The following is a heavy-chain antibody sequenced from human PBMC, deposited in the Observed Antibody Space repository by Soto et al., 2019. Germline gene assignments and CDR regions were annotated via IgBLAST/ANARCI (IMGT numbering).Heavy chain of an antibody. V-gene: IGHV4-39*01. Sequence: PSETLSLTCTVSGGSISSSSYYWGWIRQPPGKGLEWIGSIYYSGSTYYNPSLKSRVTISVDTSKNQFSLKLSSVTAADTAVYYCARLGAAGISTYSYGMDVWGKGTPVTGS. J-gene: IGHJ6*04. CDR3: ARLGAAGISTYSYGMDV. CDR2: IYYSGST. CDR1: GGSISSSSYY. D-gene: IGHD6-13*01.